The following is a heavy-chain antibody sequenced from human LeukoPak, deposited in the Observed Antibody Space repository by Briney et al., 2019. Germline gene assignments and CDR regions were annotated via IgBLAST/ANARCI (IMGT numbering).Heavy chain of an antibody. J-gene: IGHJ4*02. CDR1: GFTFSDAW. CDR3: SLRYCSGTSCPGY. V-gene: IGHV3-15*01. D-gene: IGHD2-8*02. CDR2: IKSSADDGAT. Sequence: GGSLRLSCAASGFTFSDAWLSWIRQAPGKGPEWVGRIKSSADDGATDYAAPVKGRFTVSRDDAKDTLYLQMNSLKPEDTAVYYCSLRYCSGTSCPGYWGQGTLVTVSS.